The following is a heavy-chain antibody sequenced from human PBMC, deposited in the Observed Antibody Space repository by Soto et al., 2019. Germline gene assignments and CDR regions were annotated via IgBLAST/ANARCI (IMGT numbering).Heavy chain of an antibody. J-gene: IGHJ4*02. V-gene: IGHV3-53*01. D-gene: IGHD6-19*01. CDR2: IYSGGST. CDR3: ARGLMRWLQFGY. Sequence: GGSLRLSCAASGFTVSSNYMSWVRQAPGKGLEWVSVIYSGGSTYYADSVKGRFTISRDNSKNTLYLQMNSLRAEDTAVYYCARGLMRWLQFGYWGQGTLVTVSS. CDR1: GFTVSSNY.